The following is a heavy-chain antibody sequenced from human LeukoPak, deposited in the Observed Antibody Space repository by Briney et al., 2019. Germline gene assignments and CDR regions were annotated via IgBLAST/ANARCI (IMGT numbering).Heavy chain of an antibody. CDR1: GFTFSNYA. CDR3: ARDPTPTQLWFRGTFDY. Sequence: PGGSLRLSCAASGFTFSNYAMNWVRQAPGKGLEWVSYISTSGLSTYYADSVKGRFTISRDNAKNSLYLQTNGLRAEDTAVYYCARDPTPTQLWFRGTFDYWGQGALVTVSS. D-gene: IGHD5-18*01. CDR2: ISTSGLST. J-gene: IGHJ4*02. V-gene: IGHV3-48*01.